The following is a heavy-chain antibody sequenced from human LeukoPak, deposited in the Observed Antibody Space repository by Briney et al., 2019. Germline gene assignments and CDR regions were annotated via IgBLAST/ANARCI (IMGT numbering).Heavy chain of an antibody. CDR3: ARYHDFWSGYGIFDY. D-gene: IGHD3-3*01. CDR1: GFTFSSYE. V-gene: IGHV3-48*03. CDR2: ISSSGSTI. Sequence: GGSLRLSCAASGFTFSSYEMNWVRQAPGKGLEWVSYISSSGSTIYYADSVKGRFTISRDNDKNSLYLQMNSLRAEDTAVYYCARYHDFWSGYGIFDYWGQGTLVTVSS. J-gene: IGHJ4*02.